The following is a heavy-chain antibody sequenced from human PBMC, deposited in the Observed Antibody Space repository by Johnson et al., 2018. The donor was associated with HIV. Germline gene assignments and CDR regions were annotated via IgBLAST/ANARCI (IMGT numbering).Heavy chain of an antibody. CDR2: ISYDGSNK. CDR3: ARAFPMVRYDAFDI. D-gene: IGHD3-10*01. V-gene: IGHV3-30-3*01. J-gene: IGHJ3*02. CDR1: GFTFSSYA. Sequence: VQVVESGGGVVQPGRSLRLSCAASGFTFSSYAMHWVRQAPGKGLEWVAVISYDGSNKYYADSVKGRFTISRDNSKNTLYLQMNSLRAEDTAVYYCARAFPMVRYDAFDIWGQGTMVTVSS.